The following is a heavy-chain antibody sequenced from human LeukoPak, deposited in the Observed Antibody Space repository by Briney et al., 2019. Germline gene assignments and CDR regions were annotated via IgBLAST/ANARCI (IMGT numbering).Heavy chain of an antibody. CDR3: ARHSGWAGLDY. D-gene: IGHD6-19*01. Sequence: SETLSLTCAVYGGSFSGYYWSWIRQPPGKGLEWIGEINHSGSTNYNPSLKSRVTISVDTSKNQFSLKLSSVTAADTAVYYCARHSGWAGLDYWGQGTLVTVSS. CDR1: GGSFSGYY. CDR2: INHSGST. V-gene: IGHV4-34*01. J-gene: IGHJ4*02.